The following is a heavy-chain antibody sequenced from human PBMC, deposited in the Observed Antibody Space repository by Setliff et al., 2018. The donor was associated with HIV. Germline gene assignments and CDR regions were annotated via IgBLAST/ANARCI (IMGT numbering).Heavy chain of an antibody. V-gene: IGHV4-4*09. CDR2: IFTSGST. CDR3: ARRIDNSGSFPDKNWFDT. D-gene: IGHD3-10*01. CDR1: GGSISSYC. J-gene: IGHJ5*02. Sequence: SESLSLTCTVSGGSISSYCWNWIRQPPGGGLEWIGFIFTSGSTKYNPSLQSRVTMSIDTSKNQFSLKLTSVTAADTAVYYCARRIDNSGSFPDKNWFDTWGRGSLVTVSS.